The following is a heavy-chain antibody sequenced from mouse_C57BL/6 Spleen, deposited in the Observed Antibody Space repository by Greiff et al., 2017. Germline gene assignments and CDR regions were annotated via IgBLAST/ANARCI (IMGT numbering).Heavy chain of an antibody. D-gene: IGHD1-1*01. Sequence: EVQLQQSGPELVKPGASVKISCKASGYTFTDYYMNWVKQSHGKSLEWIGDINPNNGGTSYNQKFKGKATLTVDKSSSTAYMELRSLTSEDSAVYYCARERTYGSSYDWFAYWGQGTLVTVSA. CDR2: INPNNGGT. CDR1: GYTFTDYY. J-gene: IGHJ3*01. CDR3: ARERTYGSSYDWFAY. V-gene: IGHV1-26*01.